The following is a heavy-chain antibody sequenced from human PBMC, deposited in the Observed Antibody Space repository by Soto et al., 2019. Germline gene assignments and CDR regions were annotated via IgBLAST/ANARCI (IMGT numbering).Heavy chain of an antibody. CDR2: IRGSGSST. V-gene: IGHV3-23*01. J-gene: IGHJ4*02. CDR3: ASPAGSTSAWYSRWYDY. D-gene: IGHD6-19*01. Sequence: EVQLLESGGGLVQPGGSLRLSCTASGFTFSSHAMTWVRQAPGKGLEWVSGIRGSGSSTYDADSVKGRFTISRDNSKNTLYLPMNSLSAEDTAVYYCASPAGSTSAWYSRWYDYWGQGTLVTVSS. CDR1: GFTFSSHA.